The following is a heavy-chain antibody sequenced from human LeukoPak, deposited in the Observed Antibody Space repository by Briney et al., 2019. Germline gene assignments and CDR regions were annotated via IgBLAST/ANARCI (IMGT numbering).Heavy chain of an antibody. V-gene: IGHV4-59*01. CDR2: IYYSGST. CDR1: GGSIGSYY. J-gene: IGHJ4*02. Sequence: SETLSLTCTVSGGSIGSYYWSWIRQPPGKGLEWIGYIYYSGSTNYNPSLKSRVTISVDTSKNQFSLKLSSVTAADTAVYYCARGDGYGVFDYWGQGTLVTVSS. D-gene: IGHD5-24*01. CDR3: ARGDGYGVFDY.